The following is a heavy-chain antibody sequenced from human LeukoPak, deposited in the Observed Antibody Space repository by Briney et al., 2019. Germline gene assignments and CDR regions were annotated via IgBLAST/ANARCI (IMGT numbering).Heavy chain of an antibody. CDR3: ARDPGRSPDS. CDR2: INSNGDDT. Sequence: GRSLRLSCAASGFTFRTYGMHWVRQAPGKGLEYVSAINSNGDDTYYANSVKGRFTISRDNSKNTLYLQMGSLRAEDMAVYYCARDPGRSPDSWGQGTLVTVSS. J-gene: IGHJ4*02. V-gene: IGHV3-64*01. D-gene: IGHD1-26*01. CDR1: GFTFRTYG.